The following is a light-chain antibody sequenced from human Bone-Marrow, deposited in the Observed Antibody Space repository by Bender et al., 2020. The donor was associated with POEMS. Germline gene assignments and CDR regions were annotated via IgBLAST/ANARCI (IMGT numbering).Light chain of an antibody. J-gene: IGLJ3*02. CDR1: RSVVEDYNL. Sequence: QSALTQPASVSGSPGQSITISCTGSRSVVEDYNLVSWYQQHPGKAPRLMIYDVRSRPSGVSSRFSGSKSGNTASLTISGLKTEDEADYYCQSYDNSHHWVFGGGTKLTVL. CDR2: DVR. V-gene: IGLV2-14*03. CDR3: QSYDNSHHWV.